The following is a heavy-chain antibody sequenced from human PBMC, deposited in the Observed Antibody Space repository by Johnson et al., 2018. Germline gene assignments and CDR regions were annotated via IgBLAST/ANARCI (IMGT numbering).Heavy chain of an antibody. J-gene: IGHJ4*01. Sequence: QVQLQESGPGLMKPSETLSLNCNVSGDSISSSSYYWGWIRKPPGKGLEWIGSIFYSGSTDYNPSLKSRVIISVDTSKHQFSLNLTSVTAADTAVYYRARGPYYDYWTGARDYYFDYWGQGPLVTVSS. D-gene: IGHD3-3*01. CDR1: GDSISSSSYY. CDR3: ARGPYYDYWTGARDYYFDY. CDR2: IFYSGST. V-gene: IGHV4-39*07.